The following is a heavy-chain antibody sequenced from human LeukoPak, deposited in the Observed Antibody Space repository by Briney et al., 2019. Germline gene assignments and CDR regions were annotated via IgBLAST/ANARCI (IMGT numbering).Heavy chain of an antibody. CDR3: ARDHRGYCSSTSCPEGY. D-gene: IGHD2-2*01. CDR1: GFTFSSYA. V-gene: IGHV3-30-3*01. Sequence: GRSLRLSCAASGFTFSSYAMHSVRQAPGRGREGVAVISYDGSNKYYADSVKGRFTIPRDNSKNTRYLQMNSLRAQGTAVYYCARDHRGYCSSTSCPEGYWGQGTLVTVSS. J-gene: IGHJ4*02. CDR2: ISYDGSNK.